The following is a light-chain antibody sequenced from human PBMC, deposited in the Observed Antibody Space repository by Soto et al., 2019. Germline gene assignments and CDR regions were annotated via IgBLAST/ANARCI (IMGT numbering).Light chain of an antibody. CDR2: DVS. CDR3: CSYVGSYTLV. CDR1: SSDVGGYNY. Sequence: QSVLTQPRSVSGSPGQSVTISCAGTSSDVGGYNYVSWYQQHPGKAPKLMIYDVSKRPSRVPDRFSGSKSGNTASLTISGLQAEDEAEYYCCSYVGSYTLVFGGGTQLTVL. V-gene: IGLV2-11*01. J-gene: IGLJ3*02.